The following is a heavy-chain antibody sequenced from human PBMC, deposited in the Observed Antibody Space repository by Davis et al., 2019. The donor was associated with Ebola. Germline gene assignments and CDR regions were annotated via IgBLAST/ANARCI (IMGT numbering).Heavy chain of an antibody. D-gene: IGHD1-26*01. Sequence: ASVKVSCRAPGYTFTSYYMYWLRQAPGQGLEWMGIINISGGTTNYAQKFQGRVTMTRDTSMSTVYMALSRLRSEDTAVYYCASDFNVGSATSMGFWGQGTLVTVSS. CDR3: ASDFNVGSATSMGF. J-gene: IGHJ4*02. CDR1: GYTFTSYY. CDR2: INISGGTT. V-gene: IGHV1-46*01.